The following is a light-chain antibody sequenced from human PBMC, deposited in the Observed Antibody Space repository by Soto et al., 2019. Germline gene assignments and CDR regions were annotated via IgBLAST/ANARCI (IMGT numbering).Light chain of an antibody. CDR2: AAS. J-gene: IGKJ1*01. Sequence: EIVLTQSPGILSLSPGERVTLSYRASQSVSSSFLAWYQQKPGQAPRLLFYAASTRATGVPDRFSGSGSETDFSLTISRLEPEDFAIYYCQQSYSTSWTFGQGTKVEIK. V-gene: IGKV3-20*01. CDR1: QSVSSSF. CDR3: QQSYSTSWT.